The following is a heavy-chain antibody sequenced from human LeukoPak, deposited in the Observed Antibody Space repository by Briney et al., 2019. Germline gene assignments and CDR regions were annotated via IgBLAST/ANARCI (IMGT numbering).Heavy chain of an antibody. D-gene: IGHD3/OR15-3a*01. CDR3: AKDRTGSQRRGYFDY. Sequence: GGSLRLSCAASGFTFSNYAVSWVRQAPGKGLEWVSAISVTGSSTYYADSVKGRFTISRDNSKNTVYLQMNSLRAEDTAVYYCAKDRTGSQRRGYFDYWGQGTLVTVSS. CDR2: ISVTGSST. V-gene: IGHV3-23*01. J-gene: IGHJ4*02. CDR1: GFTFSNYA.